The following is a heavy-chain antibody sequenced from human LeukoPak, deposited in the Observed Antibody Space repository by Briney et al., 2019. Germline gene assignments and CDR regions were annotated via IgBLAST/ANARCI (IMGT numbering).Heavy chain of an antibody. D-gene: IGHD6-13*01. CDR2: INPNSGGT. CDR3: ARGPCAAAGLCDF. J-gene: IGHJ4*02. Sequence: GASVKVSCKASGYTFTGYYMHWVRQAPGQGLEWMGWINPNSGGTNYAQKFQGRVTMTRDTSISTAYMELSRLRSDDTAGYYCARGPCAAAGLCDFWGQGTLVTVSS. CDR1: GYTFTGYY. V-gene: IGHV1-2*02.